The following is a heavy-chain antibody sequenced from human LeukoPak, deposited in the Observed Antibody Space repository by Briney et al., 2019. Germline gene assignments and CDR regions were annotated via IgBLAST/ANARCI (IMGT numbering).Heavy chain of an antibody. CDR1: GFTFSSYG. D-gene: IGHD5-24*01. V-gene: IGHV3-33*01. J-gene: IGHJ4*02. CDR3: ARGGGYNYEGLDY. CDR2: IWYDGSNK. Sequence: PGRSLRLSCAASGFTFSSYGMHWVRQAPGKGLEWVAVIWYDGSNKYYADSVKGRFTISRDNSKNTLYLQMNSLRAEDTAVYYCARGGGYNYEGLDYRGQGTLVTVSS.